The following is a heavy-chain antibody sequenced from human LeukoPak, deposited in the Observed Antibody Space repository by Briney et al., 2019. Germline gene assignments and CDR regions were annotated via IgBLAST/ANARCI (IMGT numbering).Heavy chain of an antibody. CDR3: ARDQTATKSYYYDSSGYHDY. CDR1: GFTFSRYW. CDR2: IKQDGSEK. V-gene: IGHV3-7*01. J-gene: IGHJ4*02. Sequence: GGSLRLSCVASGFTFSRYWMSWVRQAPGKGLEWVDNIKQDGSEKYYVDSVKGRFTISRDNAKNSLYLQMNSLRAEDTTVYYCARDQTATKSYYYDSSGYHDYWGQGTLVTVSS. D-gene: IGHD3-22*01.